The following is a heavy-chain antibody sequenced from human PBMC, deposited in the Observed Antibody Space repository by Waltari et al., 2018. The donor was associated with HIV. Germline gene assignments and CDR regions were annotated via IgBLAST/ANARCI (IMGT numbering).Heavy chain of an antibody. Sequence: QVQLVESGGGVVQPGGSLRLSCAASGFTFTGYDIHWVRQAPGKGLEWVSFMRYYGTNKYYADSVKGRFTISRDNSKNSLYLQMNSLRAEDTALYYCAKEGATLTTSAYFYYYGMDVWGQGTTVTVSS. J-gene: IGHJ6*02. CDR2: MRYYGTNK. D-gene: IGHD4-4*01. CDR3: AKEGATLTTSAYFYYYGMDV. CDR1: GFTFTGYD. V-gene: IGHV3-30*02.